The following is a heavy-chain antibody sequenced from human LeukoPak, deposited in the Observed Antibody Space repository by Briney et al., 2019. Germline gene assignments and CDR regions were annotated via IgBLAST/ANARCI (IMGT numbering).Heavy chain of an antibody. J-gene: IGHJ3*02. CDR3: ARDGGHTGDDAFDI. D-gene: IGHD3-16*01. CDR1: GFTFSDSY. V-gene: IGHV3-11*01. Sequence: GGSLRLSFAAAGFTFSDSYMSLSLPAPAQGLYWVSYISSSGSTIYYADSVKGRFTISRDNAKNSLYLQMNSLRAEDTAVYYCARDGGHTGDDAFDIWAKGQWSPSLQ. CDR2: ISSSGSTI.